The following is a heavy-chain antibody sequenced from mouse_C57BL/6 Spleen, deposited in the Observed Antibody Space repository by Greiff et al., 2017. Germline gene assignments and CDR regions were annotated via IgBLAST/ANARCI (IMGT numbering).Heavy chain of an antibody. V-gene: IGHV6-3*01. CDR1: GFTFSNYW. J-gene: IGHJ4*01. D-gene: IGHD1-3*01. CDR2: IRVKSDNYAT. CDR3: TEGIYPPRAMDY. Sequence: VQLKESGGGLVQPGGSMKLSCVASGFTFSNYWMNWVRQSPEKGLEWVAQIRVKSDNYATHYAESVKGRFTISRDDSKRSVYLQMNNLRAEDTGIYYCTEGIYPPRAMDYWGQGTSVTVSS.